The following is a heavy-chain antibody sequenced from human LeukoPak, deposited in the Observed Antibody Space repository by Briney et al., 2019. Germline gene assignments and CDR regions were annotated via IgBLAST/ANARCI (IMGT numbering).Heavy chain of an antibody. CDR1: GFTFSSYW. V-gene: IGHV3-74*01. D-gene: IGHD3-3*01. Sequence: PGGSLRLSCAASGFTFSSYWMHWVRQAPGKGLVWVSRINSDGSSTSYADSVKGRFTISRDNAKNTLYLQMNSLRAEDTDVYYCARHHFYDFWSGYYQGYFDYWGQGNLVTVSS. CDR2: INSDGSST. J-gene: IGHJ4*02. CDR3: ARHHFYDFWSGYYQGYFDY.